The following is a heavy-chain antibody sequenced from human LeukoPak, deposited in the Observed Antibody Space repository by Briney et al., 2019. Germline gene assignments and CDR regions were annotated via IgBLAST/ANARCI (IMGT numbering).Heavy chain of an antibody. J-gene: IGHJ5*02. CDR2: ISSSGSTI. D-gene: IGHD2-21*02. CDR3: AREAYCGGDCYSALDP. CDR1: GFTFSDYY. V-gene: IGHV3-11*01. Sequence: PGRSLRLSCAASGFTFSDYYMSWIRQAPGKGLEWVSYISSSGSTIYYADSVKGRFTISRDNAKNSLYLQMNSLRAEDTAVYYCAREAYCGGDCYSALDPWGQGTLVTVSS.